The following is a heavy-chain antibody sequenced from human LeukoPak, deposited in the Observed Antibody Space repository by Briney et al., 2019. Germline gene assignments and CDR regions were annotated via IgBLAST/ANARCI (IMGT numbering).Heavy chain of an antibody. Sequence: GSLRLSCAASGFTFSSYAMSWHRQAPGKELEWVSAISGSGGSTYYADSVKGRFTISRDNSKNTLYLQMNSLRAEDTAVYYCAKDSVYCSSTSCPNNWGQGTLVTVSS. J-gene: IGHJ4*02. CDR1: GFTFSSYA. D-gene: IGHD2-2*01. CDR3: AKDSVYCSSTSCPNN. CDR2: ISGSGGST. V-gene: IGHV3-23*01.